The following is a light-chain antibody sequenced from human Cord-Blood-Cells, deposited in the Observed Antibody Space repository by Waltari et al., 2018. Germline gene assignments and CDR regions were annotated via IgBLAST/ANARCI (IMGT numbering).Light chain of an antibody. Sequence: DSQMTQSPSSLSASVGDRVTITCRASQSSSSYLNWYQQKPGKAPKLLIYAASSLQSGVPSRVSGSGSGTEFTLTISSLQPEDFATYYCQQSYSTPLTFGGGTKVEIK. V-gene: IGKV1-39*01. CDR2: AAS. CDR3: QQSYSTPLT. J-gene: IGKJ4*01. CDR1: QSSSSY.